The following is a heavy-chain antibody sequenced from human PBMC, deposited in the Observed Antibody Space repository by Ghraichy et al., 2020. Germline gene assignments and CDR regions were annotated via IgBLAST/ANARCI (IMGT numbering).Heavy chain of an antibody. D-gene: IGHD3-10*01. CDR1: GYTFTSYD. CDR3: ARGCVGPGCYYYGMDV. V-gene: IGHV1-8*01. CDR2: MNPNSGNT. J-gene: IGHJ6*02. Sequence: ASVKVSCKASGYTFTSYDINWVRQATGQGLEWMGWMNPNSGNTGYAQKFQGRVTMTRNTSISTAYMELSSLRSEDTAVYYCARGCVGPGCYYYGMDVWGQGTTVTVSS.